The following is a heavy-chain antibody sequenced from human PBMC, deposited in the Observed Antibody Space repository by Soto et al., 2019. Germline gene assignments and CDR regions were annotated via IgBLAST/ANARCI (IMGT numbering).Heavy chain of an antibody. CDR2: IDYNGVT. CDR3: ARDQLLWFGEFSAYYGMDV. Sequence: SETLSLTCTVSGGSMYRSGYYWGWIRQPPGRGLEWIGNIDYNGVTYSNPSLKSRVTVSVDTSKNQFSLKLSSVTAADTAVYYCARDQLLWFGEFSAYYGMDVWGQGTTVTVSS. D-gene: IGHD3-10*01. CDR1: GGSMYRSGYY. J-gene: IGHJ6*02. V-gene: IGHV4-39*07.